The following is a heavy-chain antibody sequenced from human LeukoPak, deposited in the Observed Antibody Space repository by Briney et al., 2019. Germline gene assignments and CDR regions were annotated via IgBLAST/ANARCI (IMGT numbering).Heavy chain of an antibody. CDR3: AKDVLGIGYCSSTSCYETGTFDY. CDR1: GFTFSSYG. J-gene: IGHJ4*02. D-gene: IGHD2-2*03. V-gene: IGHV3-30*02. Sequence: GGSLRLSCAASGFTFSSYGMHWVRQAPGKGLEWVASIRYDGGNKYYADSVKGRFTISRDNSKNTLYLQMNSLRAEDTAVYYCAKDVLGIGYCSSTSCYETGTFDYWGQGTLVTVSS. CDR2: IRYDGGNK.